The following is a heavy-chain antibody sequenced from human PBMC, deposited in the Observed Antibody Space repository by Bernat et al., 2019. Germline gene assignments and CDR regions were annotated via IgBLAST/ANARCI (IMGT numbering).Heavy chain of an antibody. D-gene: IGHD3-10*01. CDR2: IYYSGRT. Sequence: QLQLQESGPGLVKPSETLSLTCTVSGGSISSSSYYWGWIRQPPGKGLEWIGSIYYSGRTYYNPSLKSRVTISVDTSKNQFSLKLSSVTAADTAVYYCARHSGSGSYLSGMDVWGQGTTVTVSS. V-gene: IGHV4-39*01. CDR3: ARHSGSGSYLSGMDV. J-gene: IGHJ6*02. CDR1: GGSISSSSYY.